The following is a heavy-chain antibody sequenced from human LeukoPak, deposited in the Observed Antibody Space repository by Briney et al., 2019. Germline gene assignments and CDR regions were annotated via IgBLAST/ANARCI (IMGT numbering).Heavy chain of an antibody. CDR2: MNPNSGNT. J-gene: IGHJ4*02. Sequence: ASVKVSCKASGYTFTSYDINWVRQATGQVLGWMGWMNPNSGNTGYAQKFQGRVTMTRNTSISTAYMELSSLRSEDTAVYYCARLAESPQPVGAALNYWGQGTLVTVSS. V-gene: IGHV1-8*01. D-gene: IGHD1-26*01. CDR3: ARLAESPQPVGAALNY. CDR1: GYTFTSYD.